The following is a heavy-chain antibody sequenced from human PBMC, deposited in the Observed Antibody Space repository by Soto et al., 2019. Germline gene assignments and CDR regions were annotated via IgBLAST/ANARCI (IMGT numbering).Heavy chain of an antibody. CDR1: GNSFTTYY. CDR2: INPSGGRT. Sequence: ASVKVSCKASGNSFTTYYMHWVRQAPGQGLEWMGIINPSGGRTTYAQKFQGRVTMTRDTSTSTFHMELSSLTSEDTAVYYCAGMHHHDSSGHYDCWGQGTLVTVSS. D-gene: IGHD3-22*01. V-gene: IGHV1-46*01. J-gene: IGHJ4*02. CDR3: AGMHHHDSSGHYDC.